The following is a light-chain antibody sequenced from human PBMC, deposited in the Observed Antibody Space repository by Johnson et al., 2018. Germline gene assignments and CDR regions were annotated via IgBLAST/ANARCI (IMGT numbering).Light chain of an antibody. CDR3: GTWDSSLSAGNV. V-gene: IGLV1-51*02. Sequence: QSVLTQPPSVSAAPGQKVTISCSGSSSNIGNNYVSWYQQLPGTAPKLLIYENNKRPSGIPDRFSGSKSGTSATLGITGLQTGDEADYYCGTWDSSLSAGNVFGTVTNVAFL. CDR1: SSNIGNNY. J-gene: IGLJ1*01. CDR2: ENN.